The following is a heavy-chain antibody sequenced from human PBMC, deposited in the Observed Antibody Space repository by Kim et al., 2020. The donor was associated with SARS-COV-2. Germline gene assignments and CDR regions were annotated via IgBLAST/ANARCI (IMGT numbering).Heavy chain of an antibody. J-gene: IGHJ5*02. V-gene: IGHV4-39*07. CDR3: ARGDGGLVITRKHWFDP. D-gene: IGHD3-3*01. Sequence: SETLSLTCTVSGGSISSSSYYWGWIRQPPGKGLEWIGSIYYSGSTYYNPSLKSRVTISVDTSKNQFSLKLSSVTAADTAVYYCARGDGGLVITRKHWFDPWGQGTLVTVSS. CDR2: IYYSGST. CDR1: GGSISSSSYY.